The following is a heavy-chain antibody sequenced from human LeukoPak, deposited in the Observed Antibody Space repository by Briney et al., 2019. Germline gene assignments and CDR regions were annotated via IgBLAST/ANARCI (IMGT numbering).Heavy chain of an antibody. CDR2: IYYSGST. CDR1: GGSISSYY. CDR3: ARGDQAGYSSSWYDY. J-gene: IGHJ4*02. V-gene: IGHV4-59*01. Sequence: SETLSLTCTVPGGSISSYYWSWIRQPPGKGLEWIGYIYYSGSTNYNPSLKSRVTISVDTSKNQFSLKLSSVTAADTAVYYCARGDQAGYSSSWYDYWGQGTLVTVSS. D-gene: IGHD6-13*01.